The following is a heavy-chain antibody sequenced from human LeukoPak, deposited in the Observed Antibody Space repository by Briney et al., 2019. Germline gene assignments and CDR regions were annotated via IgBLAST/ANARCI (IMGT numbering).Heavy chain of an antibody. D-gene: IGHD6-6*01. J-gene: IGHJ4*02. CDR1: GYSISSTYY. CDR3: ARDRSVGVLPAPPFDF. V-gene: IGHV4-38-2*02. Sequence: SETLSLTCTVSGYSISSTYYWGWIRQPPGKGLERVGSVFHSGNTYYNPSLKSRLTISADTSKNQFSLTLTSVTAADTAVYYCARDRSVGVLPAPPFDFWGQGTLVTVSS. CDR2: VFHSGNT.